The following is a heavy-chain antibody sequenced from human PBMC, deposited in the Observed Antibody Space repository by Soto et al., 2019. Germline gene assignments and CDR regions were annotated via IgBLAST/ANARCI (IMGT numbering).Heavy chain of an antibody. CDR2: ILPIFGTA. Sequence: ASVEVFCKASGRTFSSYAISWVRQAPGQELEWMGGILPIFGTANYAQKFQGRVTITADESTSTAYMELSSLRSEDTAVYYCASAQYRSGSYYGPNLGDYCRDGWRQRTTVT. V-gene: IGHV1-69*13. D-gene: IGHD3-10*01. CDR3: ASAQYRSGSYYGPNLGDYCRDG. J-gene: IGHJ6*01. CDR1: GRTFSSYA.